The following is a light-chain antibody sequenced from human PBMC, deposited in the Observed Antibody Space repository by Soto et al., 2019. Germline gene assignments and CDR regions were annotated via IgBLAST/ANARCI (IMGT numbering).Light chain of an antibody. J-gene: IGKJ3*01. CDR1: QGISSF. CDR3: QQLNSFPIP. Sequence: IQLTQSPSSLSASVGDRVTITCRASQGISSFLAWYQQKPGKAPKLLIYGASTLQSGVPSRFSGIGSGTDFTLTIGSLQPEDFATYYCQQLNSFPIPFVPGTKVDIK. CDR2: GAS. V-gene: IGKV1-9*01.